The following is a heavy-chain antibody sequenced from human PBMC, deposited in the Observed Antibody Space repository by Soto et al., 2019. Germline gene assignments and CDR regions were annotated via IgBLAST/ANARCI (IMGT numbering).Heavy chain of an antibody. Sequence: QLQLQESGPGLVKPSETLSLTCTVSGGSISSRGYSWGWIRQPPGKGLEWIGTIYYSGSTYYNPAVTRRVTMSVDTAKNPSSLKLSSVTAAGTAVYYCATSNWFDPWGQGTLVTFSS. CDR2: IYYSGST. V-gene: IGHV4-39*01. CDR1: GGSISSRGYS. J-gene: IGHJ5*02. CDR3: ATSNWFDP.